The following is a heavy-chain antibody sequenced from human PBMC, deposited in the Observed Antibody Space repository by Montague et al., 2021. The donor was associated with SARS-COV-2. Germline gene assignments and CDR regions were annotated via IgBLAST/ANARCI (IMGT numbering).Heavy chain of an antibody. CDR3: ARSYYDILTAYYTPLDY. CDR1: GFSLSTSGMR. D-gene: IGHD3-9*01. J-gene: IGHJ4*02. V-gene: IGHV2-70*04. Sequence: PALVKPTQTLTLTCTFSGFSLSTSGMRASWIRQPPGKALEWLARIDWDDDKFYSTSLKTRLTISKDTSKNQVVLTMTSMDPVDTATYYCARSYYDILTAYYTPLDYWGQGTLVTVSS. CDR2: IDWDDDK.